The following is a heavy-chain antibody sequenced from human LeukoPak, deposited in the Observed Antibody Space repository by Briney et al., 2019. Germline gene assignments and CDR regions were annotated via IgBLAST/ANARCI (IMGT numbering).Heavy chain of an antibody. J-gene: IGHJ4*02. CDR3: ARDSSSAAVFDY. D-gene: IGHD6-6*01. Sequence: PGGSLRLSCAASGFTFSSYAMHWVRQAPGKGLEWVAVMSYDGSNKYYVDSVKGRFTISRDNSKNTLYLQMNSLRAEDTAVYYCARDSSSAAVFDYWGQGTLVTVSS. CDR1: GFTFSSYA. CDR2: MSYDGSNK. V-gene: IGHV3-30*04.